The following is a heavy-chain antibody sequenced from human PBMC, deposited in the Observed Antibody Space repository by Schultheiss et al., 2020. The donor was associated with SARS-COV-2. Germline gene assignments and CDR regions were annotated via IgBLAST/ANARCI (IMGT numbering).Heavy chain of an antibody. J-gene: IGHJ4*02. CDR2: IYTSGST. D-gene: IGHD3-22*01. CDR1: GGSISSYY. CDR3: ARTPNYDSSGYQFDY. Sequence: GSLRLSCTVSGGSISSYYWSWIRQPAGKGLEWIGRIYTSGSTNYNPSLKSRVTISVDTSKNQFSLKLSSVTAADTAVYYCARTPNYDSSGYQFDYWGQGTLVTVSS. V-gene: IGHV4-4*07.